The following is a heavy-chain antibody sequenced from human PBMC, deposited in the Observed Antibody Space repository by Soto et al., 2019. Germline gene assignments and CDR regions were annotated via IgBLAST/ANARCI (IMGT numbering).Heavy chain of an antibody. D-gene: IGHD4-17*01. J-gene: IGHJ4*02. CDR1: GGTFSSYT. CDR3: ATWVDYGDFEGFDF. Sequence: SVKVSCKASGGTFSSYTISWVRQAPGQGLEWMGRIIPILGIANYAQKFQGRVTMTWDTSITTAYLDLTRLTTNDTATYFCATWVDYGDFEGFDFWGQGTLVTVSS. V-gene: IGHV1-69*02. CDR2: IIPILGIA.